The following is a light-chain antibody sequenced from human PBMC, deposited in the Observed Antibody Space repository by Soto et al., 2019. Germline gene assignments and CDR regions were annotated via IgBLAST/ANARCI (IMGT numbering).Light chain of an antibody. CDR1: SSDVGNDAY. CDR2: DVN. J-gene: IGLJ3*02. Sequence: QSALTQPRSVSASPGQSVAISCTGSSSDVGNDAYVSWYQQCPGKAPRLLIYDVNKRPSGVPDRFSGSRSGNTASLTIAGLHVEDEADYCCCSYAGTYIWLFGGGTKVTVL. CDR3: CSYAGTYIWL. V-gene: IGLV2-11*01.